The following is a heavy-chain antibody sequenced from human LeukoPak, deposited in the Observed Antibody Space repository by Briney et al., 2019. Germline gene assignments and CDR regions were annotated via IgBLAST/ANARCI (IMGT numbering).Heavy chain of an antibody. CDR3: AHRRRDSSDTSSIYTWFDP. V-gene: IGHV2-5*02. CDR2: IYWDDDK. Sequence: ESGPTLVKPTQTLTLTCTFSGLSLSTSEGGVGWIRQPPGKALEWLALIYWDDDKRYNPSLESRLTITKDSSKNQVVLIMANMDPVDTATYYCAHRRRDSSDTSSIYTWFDPWGQGILVTVSS. J-gene: IGHJ5*02. D-gene: IGHD3-22*01. CDR1: GLSLSTSEGG.